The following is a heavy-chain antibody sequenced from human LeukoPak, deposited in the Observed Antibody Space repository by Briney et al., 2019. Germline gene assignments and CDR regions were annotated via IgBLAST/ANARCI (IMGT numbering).Heavy chain of an antibody. CDR1: GFTFSSYS. CDR3: ASSPGGWFDP. D-gene: IGHD3-16*01. CDR2: ISSSSSYI. V-gene: IGHV3-21*01. J-gene: IGHJ5*02. Sequence: GGSLRLSCAASGFTFSSYSMNWVRQAPGKGLEWVSSISSSSSYIYYADSVKGRFTISRDNAKNSLYLQMNNLRAEDTAVYYCASSPGGWFDPWGQGTLVTVSS.